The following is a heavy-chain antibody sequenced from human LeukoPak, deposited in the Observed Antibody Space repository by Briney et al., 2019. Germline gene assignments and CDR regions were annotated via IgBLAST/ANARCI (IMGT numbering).Heavy chain of an antibody. Sequence: ASVKVSCKASGYTFSSYAISWVRQAPGQGLEWMGWISAYNGNTNYAQKLQGRVTMTTDTSTSTAYMELRSLRSDDTAVYYCARDQSIAARLEWFDPWGQGTLVTVSS. CDR1: GYTFSSYA. CDR2: ISAYNGNT. V-gene: IGHV1-18*01. CDR3: ARDQSIAARLEWFDP. J-gene: IGHJ5*02. D-gene: IGHD6-6*01.